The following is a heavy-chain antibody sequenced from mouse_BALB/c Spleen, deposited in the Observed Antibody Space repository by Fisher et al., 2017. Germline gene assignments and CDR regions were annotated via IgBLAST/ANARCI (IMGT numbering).Heavy chain of an antibody. V-gene: IGHV5-12-2*01. D-gene: IGHD2-10*01. J-gene: IGHJ4*01. CDR3: ARLSYYGNYDYAMDY. Sequence: RFTISRDNAKNTLYLQMSSLKSEDTAMYYCARLSYYGNYDYAMDYWGQGTSVTVSS.